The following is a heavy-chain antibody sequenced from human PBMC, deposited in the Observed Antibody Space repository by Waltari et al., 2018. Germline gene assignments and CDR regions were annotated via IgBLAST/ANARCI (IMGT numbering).Heavy chain of an antibody. CDR3: ARDTTSRERAGD. CDR2: IYTCGMT. D-gene: IGHD1-1*01. V-gene: IGHV3-53*01. J-gene: IGHJ4*02. Sequence: VRLVESGGGLIYPGGSLRLSCAASGLSVSNNYMHWVRQAPGKGREWVSVIYTCGMTYYSVAVKGLYTNSRDISKNIVYLKINNLRAEDTALYYCARDTTSRERAGDWGQGTLVTVSS. CDR1: GLSVSNNY.